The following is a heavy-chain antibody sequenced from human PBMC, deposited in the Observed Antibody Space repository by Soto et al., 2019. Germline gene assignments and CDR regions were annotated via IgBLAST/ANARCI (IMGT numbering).Heavy chain of an antibody. J-gene: IGHJ6*02. D-gene: IGHD2-2*01. Sequence: GGSLRLSCAASGFTFSSYEMNWVRQAPGKGLEWVSYISSSGSTIYYADSVKGRFTISRDNAKNSLYLQMNSLRAEDTAVYYCARASHRYCNSASCYGMDVWGQGTTVTVSS. V-gene: IGHV3-48*03. CDR1: GFTFSSYE. CDR3: ARASHRYCNSASCYGMDV. CDR2: ISSSGSTI.